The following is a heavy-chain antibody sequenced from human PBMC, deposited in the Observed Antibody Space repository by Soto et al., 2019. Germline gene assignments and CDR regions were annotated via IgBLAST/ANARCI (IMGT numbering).Heavy chain of an antibody. CDR3: ARTSGAGLLNFDY. J-gene: IGHJ4*02. Sequence: PSETLSLTCTVSGGSVSSGSYYWSWIRPPPGKGLEWIGYIYYSGSTNYNPSLKSRVTISVDTSKNQFSLKLSSVTAADTAVYYWARTSGAGLLNFDYWGQGTLVTVSS. CDR2: IYYSGST. CDR1: GGSVSSGSYY. D-gene: IGHD2-15*01. V-gene: IGHV4-61*01.